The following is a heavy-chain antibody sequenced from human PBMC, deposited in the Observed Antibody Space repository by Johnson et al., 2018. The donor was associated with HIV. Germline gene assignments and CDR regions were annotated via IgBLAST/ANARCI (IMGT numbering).Heavy chain of an antibody. Sequence: EQLVESGGGLVKPGGSLRLSCAASGFTFSNAWMTWVRQAPGKGLEWVSVIYSGGSTYYADSVKGRFTISRDNSKNTLYLQMNSLRAEDTAVYYCARSEEWRGEGVYQIWGQGTMVTVSS. CDR2: IYSGGST. D-gene: IGHD6-13*01. CDR3: ARSEEWRGEGVYQI. J-gene: IGHJ3*02. V-gene: IGHV3-66*01. CDR1: GFTFSNAW.